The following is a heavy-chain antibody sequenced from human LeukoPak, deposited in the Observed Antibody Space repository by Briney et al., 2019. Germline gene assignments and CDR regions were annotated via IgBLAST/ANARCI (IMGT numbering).Heavy chain of an antibody. Sequence: ASVKVSCKASGYTFTGYYMHWVRQAPGQGLEWMGWINTNTGNPTYAQGFTGRFVFSLDTSVSTAYLQISSLKAEDTAVYYCARDQRASGPDYWGQGTLVTVSS. CDR2: INTNTGNP. V-gene: IGHV7-4-1*02. CDR1: GYTFTGYY. CDR3: ARDQRASGPDY. D-gene: IGHD6-19*01. J-gene: IGHJ4*02.